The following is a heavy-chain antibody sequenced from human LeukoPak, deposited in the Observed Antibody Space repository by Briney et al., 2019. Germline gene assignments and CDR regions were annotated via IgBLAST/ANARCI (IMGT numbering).Heavy chain of an antibody. Sequence: ASETLSLTCTVSGGSISSSSYYWGWIRQPPGKGLEWIGSIYYSGSPYYNPSLKSRVTISVDTSKNQFSLKLSSVTAADTAVYYCARSGYYYDAFDIWGQGTMVTVSS. D-gene: IGHD3-22*01. V-gene: IGHV4-39*07. CDR2: IYYSGSP. J-gene: IGHJ3*02. CDR3: ARSGYYYDAFDI. CDR1: GGSISSSSYY.